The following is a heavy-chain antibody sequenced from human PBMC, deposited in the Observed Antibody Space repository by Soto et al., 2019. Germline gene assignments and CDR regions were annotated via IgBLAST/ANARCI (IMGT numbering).Heavy chain of an antibody. D-gene: IGHD3-10*01. J-gene: IGHJ4*02. CDR3: ASISSYYRGWGY. CDR2: IYHSGST. V-gene: IGHV4-61*01. CDR1: GASVSSGYYY. Sequence: SETLSLTCTVSGASVSSGYYYWSWIRQPPGKGLEWIGYIYHSGSTNYNPSLKSRVTISVDTSKNQFSLKLSSVTAADTAVYYCASISSYYRGWGYWGQGTLVTVSS.